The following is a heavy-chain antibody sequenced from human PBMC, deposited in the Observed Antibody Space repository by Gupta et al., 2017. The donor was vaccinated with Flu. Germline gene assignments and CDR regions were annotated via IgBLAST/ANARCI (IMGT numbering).Heavy chain of an antibody. D-gene: IGHD2-2*01. J-gene: IGHJ6*02. CDR2: INHSGST. V-gene: IGHV4-34*01. CDR3: ARGGGRGYCSSTSCRKYYYYGMDV. Sequence: QVQLQQWGAGLLKPSETLSLTCAVYGGSFSGYYWSWIRQPPGKGLEWIGEINHSGSTNYNPSLKSRVTISVDTSKNQFSLKLSSVTAADTAVYYCARGGGRGYCSSTSCRKYYYYGMDVWGQGTTVTVSS. CDR1: GGSFSGYY.